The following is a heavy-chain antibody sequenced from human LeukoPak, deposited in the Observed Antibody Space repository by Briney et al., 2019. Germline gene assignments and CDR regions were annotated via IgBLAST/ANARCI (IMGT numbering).Heavy chain of an antibody. CDR1: GSTFSSYA. V-gene: IGHV3-23*01. CDR2: IIGSGGST. CDR3: AKKDSGYDWRYFDY. J-gene: IGHJ4*02. D-gene: IGHD5-12*01. Sequence: GGSLRLSCAASGSTFSSYAMSWVRQAPGKGLEWVSAIIGSGGSTYYADSVKGRFTISRDNSKNTLYLQMNSLRAEDTAVYYCAKKDSGYDWRYFDYWGQGTLVTVSS.